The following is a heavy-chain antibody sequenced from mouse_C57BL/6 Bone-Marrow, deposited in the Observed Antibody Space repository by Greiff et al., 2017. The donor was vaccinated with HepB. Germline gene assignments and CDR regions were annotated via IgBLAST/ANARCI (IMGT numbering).Heavy chain of an antibody. D-gene: IGHD1-1*01. CDR1: GFNIKDDY. CDR2: IDPENGDT. CDR3: TFYGSSYVDWFAY. V-gene: IGHV14-4*01. Sequence: EVHLVESGAELVRPGASVKLSCTASGFNIKDDYMHWVKQRPEQGLEWIGWIDPENGDTEYASKFHGKATITADPSSNTAYLQLSSLTSEDTAVYYCTFYGSSYVDWFAYWGQGTLVTVSA. J-gene: IGHJ3*01.